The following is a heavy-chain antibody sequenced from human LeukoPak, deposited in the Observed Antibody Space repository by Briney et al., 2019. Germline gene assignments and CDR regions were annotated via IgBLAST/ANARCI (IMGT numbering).Heavy chain of an antibody. CDR3: ARHRGLNWHFDY. Sequence: PSQTLSLTCTVSGGSISSGSYYWSWIRQPAGKGLEWIGRIYTSGSTNYNPSLKSRVTISVDTSKNQFSLKLSSVTAADTAVYYCARHRGLNWHFDYWGQGTLVTVSS. CDR1: GGSISSGSYY. CDR2: IYTSGST. J-gene: IGHJ4*02. V-gene: IGHV4-61*02. D-gene: IGHD1-20*01.